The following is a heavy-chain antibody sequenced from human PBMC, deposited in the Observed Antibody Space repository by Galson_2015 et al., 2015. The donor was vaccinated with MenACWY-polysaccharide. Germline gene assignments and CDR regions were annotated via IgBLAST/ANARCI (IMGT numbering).Heavy chain of an antibody. J-gene: IGHJ4*02. Sequence: SLRLSCAASGFTFSSYAMHWVRQAPGKGLEWVAVITCGGSNKYYADSVKGRFTISRDNSKNTLYLQMNSLRAEDTAVYYCARESIAAAHSSIDHWGQGTLVTVSS. CDR1: GFTFSSYA. CDR3: ARESIAAAHSSIDH. V-gene: IGHV3-30-3*01. CDR2: ITCGGSNK. D-gene: IGHD6-13*01.